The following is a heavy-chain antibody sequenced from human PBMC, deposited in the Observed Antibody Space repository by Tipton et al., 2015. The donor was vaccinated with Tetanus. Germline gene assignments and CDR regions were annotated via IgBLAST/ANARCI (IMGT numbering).Heavy chain of an antibody. V-gene: IGHV3-7*01. CDR3: TRVGGWIQLWD. CDR2: IKQDGSEK. D-gene: IGHD5-18*01. CDR1: GFTFSTSW. J-gene: IGHJ4*02. Sequence: SLRLSCAASGFTFSTSWMTWVRQAPGGRLEWVANIKQDGSEKYYVDSVKGRFTISRDNAKNSLYLQMNSLRAEDTALYYCTRVGGWIQLWDWGQGTLVTVSS.